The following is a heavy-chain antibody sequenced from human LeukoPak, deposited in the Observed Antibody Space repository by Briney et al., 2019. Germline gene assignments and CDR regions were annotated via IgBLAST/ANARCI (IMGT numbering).Heavy chain of an antibody. D-gene: IGHD2-2*01. J-gene: IGHJ4*02. CDR1: GGSISSSSYY. CDR3: ARGVVPAAISPYFDY. V-gene: IGHV4-39*01. CDR2: FYYSGST. Sequence: SDTLSLTCTVSGGSISSSSYYWGWIRQPPGMGLEWIRSFYYSGSTYYNPSLKSRVTISVDTSKNQFSLKLSSVTAADTAVYYCARGVVPAAISPYFDYWGQGTLVTVSS.